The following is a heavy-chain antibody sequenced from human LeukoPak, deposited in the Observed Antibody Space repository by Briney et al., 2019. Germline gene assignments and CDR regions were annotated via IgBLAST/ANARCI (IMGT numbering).Heavy chain of an antibody. Sequence: GGSLRLSCAASGFTFSTYWMHWVRQDPEKGLMSVSHIKGDGSVTAYADSVKGRFTISRDNAKNMLYLQMYSLRVEDTAVYYCTRGCSSTKCPADYWGQGTLVTVSA. D-gene: IGHD2-2*01. V-gene: IGHV3-74*01. CDR3: TRGCSSTKCPADY. CDR1: GFTFSTYW. CDR2: IKGDGSVT. J-gene: IGHJ4*02.